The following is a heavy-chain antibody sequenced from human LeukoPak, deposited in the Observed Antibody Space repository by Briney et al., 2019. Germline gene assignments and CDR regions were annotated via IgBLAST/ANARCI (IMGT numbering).Heavy chain of an antibody. CDR1: GYTFTSYY. Sequence: GASVTVSCKASGYTFTSYYMHWVRQAPGQGLEWMGIINPSGGSTSYAQKFQGRVTMTRDTSTSTVYMELSSLRSEDTAVYYCARDDKAINVVVSYYFDYWGQGTLVTVSS. CDR3: ARDDKAINVVVSYYFDY. J-gene: IGHJ4*02. CDR2: INPSGGST. V-gene: IGHV1-46*01. D-gene: IGHD2-21*01.